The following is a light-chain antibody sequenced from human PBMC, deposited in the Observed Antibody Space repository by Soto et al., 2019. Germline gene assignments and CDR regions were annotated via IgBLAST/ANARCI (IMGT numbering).Light chain of an antibody. CDR2: ETS. CDR3: QLYRNSLYT. CDR1: QSVSSSY. Sequence: EVVLTQSPGTLSLSRGERATLSCRASQSVSSSYLAWYQKKPGQAPRLLIYETSTRATGIPDRFSGSGSGADFTLTISRLEPEDFAVYYCQLYRNSLYTFGQGTNLEIK. J-gene: IGKJ2*01. V-gene: IGKV3-20*01.